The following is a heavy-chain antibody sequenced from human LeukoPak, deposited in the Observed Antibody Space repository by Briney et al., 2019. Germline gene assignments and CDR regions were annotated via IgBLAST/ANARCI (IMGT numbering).Heavy chain of an antibody. V-gene: IGHV1-18*01. CDR2: ISAYNGNT. CDR1: GYTFTSYG. J-gene: IGHJ5*02. CDR3: ARVVGATKGDNWFDP. D-gene: IGHD1-26*01. Sequence: ASVKVFCKASGYTFTSYGISWVRQAPGQGLEWMGWISAYNGNTNYAQKLQGRVTMTTDTSTSTAYMELRSLRSDDTAVYYCARVVGATKGDNWFDPWGQGTLVTVSS.